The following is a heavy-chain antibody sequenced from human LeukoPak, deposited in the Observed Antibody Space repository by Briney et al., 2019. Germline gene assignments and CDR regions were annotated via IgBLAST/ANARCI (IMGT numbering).Heavy chain of an antibody. CDR2: IIPIFGTA. D-gene: IGHD3-22*01. CDR1: GGTFSSYA. J-gene: IGHJ4*02. V-gene: IGHV1-69*13. CDR3: ARTTYYYDSSGYYLGY. Sequence: SVKVSCKASGGTFSSYAISWVRQAPGQGLEWMGGIIPIFGTANYAQKFQGGVTITADESTSTAYMELSSLRSEDTAVYYCARTTYYYDSSGYYLGYWGQGTLVTVSS.